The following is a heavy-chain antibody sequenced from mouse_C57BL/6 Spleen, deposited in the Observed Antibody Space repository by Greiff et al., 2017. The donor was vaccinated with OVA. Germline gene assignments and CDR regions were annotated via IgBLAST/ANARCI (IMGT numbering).Heavy chain of an antibody. J-gene: IGHJ1*03. Sequence: EVMLVESGGGLVQPKGSLKLSCAASGFSFNTYAMNWVRQAPGKGLEWVARIRSKSNNYATYYADSVKDRFTISRDDSESMLYLQMNNLKTEDTAMYYCVRQGSNWYFDVWGTGTTVTVSS. CDR1: GFSFNTYA. CDR2: IRSKSNNYAT. D-gene: IGHD5-1*01. CDR3: VRQGSNWYFDV. V-gene: IGHV10-1*01.